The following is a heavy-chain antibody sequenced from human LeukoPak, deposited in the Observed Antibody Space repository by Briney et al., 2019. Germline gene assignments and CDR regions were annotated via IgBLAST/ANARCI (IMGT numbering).Heavy chain of an antibody. CDR1: GFTFSSYA. CDR3: ARILVTPDTIEYCSGGSCYFDY. CDR2: ISGSGGST. D-gene: IGHD2-15*01. Sequence: PGGSLRLSCAASGFTFSSYAMSWVRQAPGKGLEWVSAISGSGGSTYYADSVKGRFTISRDNSKNTLYLQMNSLRAEDTAVYYCARILVTPDTIEYCSGGSCYFDYWGQGTLVTVSS. V-gene: IGHV3-23*01. J-gene: IGHJ4*02.